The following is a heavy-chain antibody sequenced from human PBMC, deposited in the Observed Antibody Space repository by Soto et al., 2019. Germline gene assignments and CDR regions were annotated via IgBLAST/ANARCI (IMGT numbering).Heavy chain of an antibody. Sequence: QLQLRESGSRLVKPSQTLSLTCAVSGGSLTSGTYSWNWIRQPPGKGLEWIGYIFPSGTTYYNPSLKNRVSISIDVSKNQFSLNLRSLTAADTAVYYCARGREFDSWGQGTLVTVSS. J-gene: IGHJ4*02. CDR2: IFPSGTT. CDR1: GGSLTSGTYS. CDR3: ARGREFDS. V-gene: IGHV4-30-2*01.